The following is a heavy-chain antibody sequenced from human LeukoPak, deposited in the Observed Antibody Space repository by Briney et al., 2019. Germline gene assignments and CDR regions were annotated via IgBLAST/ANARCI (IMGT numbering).Heavy chain of an antibody. Sequence: GGSLRLSCAASGFTFSSSAMSWVRQAPGKGLEWVAAISDTGRLSYCADSVNGRFTISRDNSKNTLYLQMNSLRAEDTAVYYCAKDLDYGDLFDYWGQGTLVTVSS. CDR3: AKDLDYGDLFDY. V-gene: IGHV3-23*01. CDR2: ISDTGRLS. J-gene: IGHJ4*02. D-gene: IGHD4-17*01. CDR1: GFTFSSSA.